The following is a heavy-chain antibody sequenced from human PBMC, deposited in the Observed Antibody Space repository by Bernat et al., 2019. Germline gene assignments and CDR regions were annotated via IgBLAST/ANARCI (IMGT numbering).Heavy chain of an antibody. J-gene: IGHJ3*02. CDR2: IWYDGSNK. CDR1: GFTFSSYG. Sequence: QVQLVESGGGVVQPGRSLRLSCAASGFTFSSYGMHWVRQAPGKGLEWVAVIWYDGSNKYYADSVKGRFTISRDNSKNTLYLQMNSLRAEDTAVYYCANGGYCNGGSCYFSAFDIWGQGTMVTVSS. V-gene: IGHV3-33*06. D-gene: IGHD2-15*01. CDR3: ANGGYCNGGSCYFSAFDI.